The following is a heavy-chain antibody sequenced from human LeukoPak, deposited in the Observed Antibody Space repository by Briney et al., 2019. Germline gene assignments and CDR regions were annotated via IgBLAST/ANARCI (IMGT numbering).Heavy chain of an antibody. J-gene: IGHJ4*02. CDR2: INPDSGVT. CDR3: AKPARTDYADY. Sequence: GASVKASCKPSGYTFTGYYIHWVRQAPGHGLEWMGWINPDSGVTNYAQKFQGRVTMTRDTSTSTAYMELSRLRSDDTAVYHCAKPARTDYADYWGQGTLVTVSS. V-gene: IGHV1-2*02. CDR1: GYTFTGYY. D-gene: IGHD1-14*01.